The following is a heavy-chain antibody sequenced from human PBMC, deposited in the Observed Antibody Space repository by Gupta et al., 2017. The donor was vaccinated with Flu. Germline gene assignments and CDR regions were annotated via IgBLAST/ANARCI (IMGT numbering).Heavy chain of an antibody. Sequence: QLQLQESGPGLVKPSETLSLTCTVSGDSISNSDFYWAWIRQPPGKGLECIGGIHHSGRTYYNPSLKSRVTMSVDTPKYQFSLKLSSVTAADTAVYYWAARRKDLNWFDPWGQGTLVTVSS. D-gene: IGHD1-14*01. CDR3: AARRKDLNWFDP. J-gene: IGHJ5*02. CDR1: GDSISNSDFY. CDR2: IHHSGRT. V-gene: IGHV4-39*01.